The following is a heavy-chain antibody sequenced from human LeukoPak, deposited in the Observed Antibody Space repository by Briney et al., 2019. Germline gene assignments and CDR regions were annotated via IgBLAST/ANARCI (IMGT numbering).Heavy chain of an antibody. CDR1: GFPFSTFG. D-gene: IGHD6-19*01. V-gene: IGHV3-30*02. CDR2: IRYDGGIQ. Sequence: GGSLRLSCAASGFPFSTFGMHWVRQAPGKGLEWVAFIRYDGGIQHYADSVKGRFTISRDNSKNTMYLQMDSLRAEDTAVYYCVKRIVVADKFDYWGQGTLVTVSS. J-gene: IGHJ4*02. CDR3: VKRIVVADKFDY.